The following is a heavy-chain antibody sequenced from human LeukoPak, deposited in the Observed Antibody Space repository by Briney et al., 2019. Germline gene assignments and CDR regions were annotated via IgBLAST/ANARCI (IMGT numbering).Heavy chain of an antibody. CDR2: INPNSGGT. CDR1: GYTFTAYY. CDR3: ATYYDSSGFDY. Sequence: ASVKVSCKASGYTFTAYYMHWVRQAPGQGLEWMGWINPNSGGTNYAQRFQGRVTMTRDTSISTAYMELSRLRSDDTAVYYCATYYDSSGFDYWGQGTLVTVSS. V-gene: IGHV1-2*02. J-gene: IGHJ4*02. D-gene: IGHD3-22*01.